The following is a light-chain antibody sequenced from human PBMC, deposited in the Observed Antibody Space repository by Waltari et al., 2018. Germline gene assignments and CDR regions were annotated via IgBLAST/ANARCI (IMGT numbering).Light chain of an antibody. J-gene: IGLJ2*01. CDR3: QTADLGGDVV. Sequence: SYEVTQPPSVSVSPGQTARITCSGDSLSKQFVYWYQQKSGQAPVLVIFKDTERASGIPERFSGSPSGTLVTLTINGVQAQDEADYYCQTADLGGDVVFGGGTKLTVL. V-gene: IGLV3-25*03. CDR1: SLSKQF. CDR2: KDT.